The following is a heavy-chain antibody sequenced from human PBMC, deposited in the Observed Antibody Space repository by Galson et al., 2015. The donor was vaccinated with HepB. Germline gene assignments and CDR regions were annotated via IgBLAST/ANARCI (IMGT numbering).Heavy chain of an antibody. CDR1: GFTFSSYA. D-gene: IGHD5-18*01. CDR3: ARESLDTAMVVVLGDY. CDR2: ISYDGSNK. J-gene: IGHJ4*02. Sequence: SLRLSCAASGFTFSSYAMHWVRQAPGKGLEWVAVISYDGSNKYYADSVKGRFTISRDNSKNTLYLQMNSLRAEDTAVYYCARESLDTAMVVVLGDYWGQGTLVTVSS. V-gene: IGHV3-30*04.